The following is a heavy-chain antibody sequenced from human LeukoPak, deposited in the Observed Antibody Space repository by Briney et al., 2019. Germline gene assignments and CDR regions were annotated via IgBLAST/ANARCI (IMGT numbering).Heavy chain of an antibody. CDR3: ARDAGLTTVTTAYYYYAMDV. Sequence: PGRSLRLSCAASGFTFSSYSMNWVRQAAGKGLEWISYLSSTSSTIYYADSVKGRFTVSRDNAKNSLYLQMNSLRAEDTAVYYCARDAGLTTVTTAYYYYAMDVWGQGTTVTVSS. J-gene: IGHJ6*02. CDR1: GFTFSSYS. V-gene: IGHV3-48*01. CDR2: LSSTSSTI. D-gene: IGHD4-17*01.